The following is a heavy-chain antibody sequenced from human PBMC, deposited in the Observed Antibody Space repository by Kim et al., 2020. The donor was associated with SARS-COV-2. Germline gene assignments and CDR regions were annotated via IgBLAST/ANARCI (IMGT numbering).Heavy chain of an antibody. Sequence: GGSLRLSCAASGFTFSSYWMHWVRQAPGKGLVWVSRINSDGSSTSYADSVKGRFTISRDNAKNTLYLQMNSLRAEDTAVYYCARIGIAAAGPAVWSWGQGTLVTVSS. V-gene: IGHV3-74*01. J-gene: IGHJ5*02. CDR1: GFTFSSYW. D-gene: IGHD6-13*01. CDR3: ARIGIAAAGPAVWS. CDR2: INSDGSST.